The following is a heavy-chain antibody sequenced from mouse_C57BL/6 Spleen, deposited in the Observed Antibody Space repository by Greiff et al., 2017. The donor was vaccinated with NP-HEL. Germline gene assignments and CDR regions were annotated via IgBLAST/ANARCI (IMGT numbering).Heavy chain of an antibody. D-gene: IGHD2-1*01. Sequence: EVKLMESGGDLVKPGGSLKLSCAASGFTFSSYGMSWVRQTPDKRLEWVATISSGGSYTYYPDSVKGRFTISRDNAKNTLYLQMSSLKSEDTAMYYCARQDYGKYFDVWGTGTTVTVSS. CDR1: GFTFSSYG. CDR3: ARQDYGKYFDV. CDR2: ISSGGSYT. V-gene: IGHV5-6*01. J-gene: IGHJ1*03.